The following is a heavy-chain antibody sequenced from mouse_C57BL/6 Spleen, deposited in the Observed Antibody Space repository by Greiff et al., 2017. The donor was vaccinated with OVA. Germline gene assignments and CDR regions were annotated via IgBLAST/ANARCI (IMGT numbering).Heavy chain of an antibody. D-gene: IGHD3-2*02. CDR2: IDPADSYT. J-gene: IGHJ4*01. CDR3: APTAQATERNAMDD. Sequence: VQLQQPGAELVKPGASVKLSCKASGYTFTSYWMQWVKQRPGQGLEWIGEIDPADSYTNYNQKFKGKATLTVDNTSSTAYMQLSSLTSEDSAVYYCAPTAQATERNAMDDWGQGTSVTVSS. V-gene: IGHV1-50*01. CDR1: GYTFTSYW.